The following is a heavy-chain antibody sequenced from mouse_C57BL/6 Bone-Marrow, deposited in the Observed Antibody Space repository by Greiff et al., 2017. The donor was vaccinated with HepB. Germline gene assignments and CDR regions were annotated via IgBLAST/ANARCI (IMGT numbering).Heavy chain of an antibody. CDR3: TRITTVVATNYYAMDY. Sequence: EVKLMESGGGLVQPGGSMKLSCAASGFTFSDAWMDWVRQSPEKGLEWVAEIRNKANNHATYYAESVKGRFTISRDDSKSSVYLQMNSLRAEDTGIYYCTRITTVVATNYYAMDYWGQGTSVTVSS. V-gene: IGHV6-6*01. J-gene: IGHJ4*01. CDR1: GFTFSDAW. CDR2: IRNKANNHAT. D-gene: IGHD1-1*01.